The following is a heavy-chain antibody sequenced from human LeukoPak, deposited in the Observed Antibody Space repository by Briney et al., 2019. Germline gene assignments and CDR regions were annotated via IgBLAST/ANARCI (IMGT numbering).Heavy chain of an antibody. D-gene: IGHD3-22*01. J-gene: IGHJ4*02. CDR1: GGSISSGGYY. CDR2: IYYSGST. Sequence: SETLSLTCTVSGGSISSGGYYWSWIRQHPGKGLEWIGYIYYSGSTYYDPSLKSRVTISVDTSKNQFSLKLSSVTAADTAVYYCASMRSSGYHDYWGQGTLVTVSS. CDR3: ASMRSSGYHDY. V-gene: IGHV4-31*03.